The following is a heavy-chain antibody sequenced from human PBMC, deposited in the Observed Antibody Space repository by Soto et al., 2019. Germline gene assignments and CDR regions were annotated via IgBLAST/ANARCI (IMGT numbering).Heavy chain of an antibody. J-gene: IGHJ4*02. V-gene: IGHV6-1*01. Sequence: SQTLSLTCAISGDSVSSNSAAWNWIRQSPSRGLEWLGRTYYRSKWYNDYAVSVKSRITINPDTSKNQFSLQLNSVTPEDTAVYYCARDPKIGDDILTGYPSLFDYWGQGTLVTVSS. CDR1: GDSVSSNSAA. D-gene: IGHD3-9*01. CDR3: ARDPKIGDDILTGYPSLFDY. CDR2: TYYRSKWYN.